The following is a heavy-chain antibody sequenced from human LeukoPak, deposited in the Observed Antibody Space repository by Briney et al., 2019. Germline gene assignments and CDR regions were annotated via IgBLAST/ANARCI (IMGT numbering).Heavy chain of an antibody. CDR1: GITVSSYW. J-gene: IGHJ4*02. Sequence: GGSLRLSCAASGITVSSYWMHWVRQAPGKGLVWVSRINSDGSVTNYADSVEGRFTISRDNAKNTVYLRMNDLRAEDTAVYFCVTDRYSDSAFGDWGQGTLVTVSS. V-gene: IGHV3-74*01. CDR3: VTDRYSDSAFGD. CDR2: INSDGSVT. D-gene: IGHD5-12*01.